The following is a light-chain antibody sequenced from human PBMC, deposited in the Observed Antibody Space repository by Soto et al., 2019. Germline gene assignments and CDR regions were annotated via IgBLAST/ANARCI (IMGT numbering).Light chain of an antibody. J-gene: IGLJ3*02. CDR1: TSNIGNNA. V-gene: IGLV1-36*01. CDR3: ASWDDTLSGVV. CDR2: YDD. Sequence: SVLTQPPSVSGAPGQRVTISCSGSTSNIGNNAVNWYQQLPGKAPRALIYYDDLLPTGVSKRFSGSKSGTSVSLAISGLQSDDEADYYCASWDDTLSGVVFGGGTALTVL.